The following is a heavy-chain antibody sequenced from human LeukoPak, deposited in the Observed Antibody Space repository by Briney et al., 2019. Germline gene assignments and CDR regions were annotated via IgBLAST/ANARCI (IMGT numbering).Heavy chain of an antibody. V-gene: IGHV3-48*01. Sequence: PGGSLRLSCEASGFTFSSYSMNWVRQAPGKGLEWISYISTSTTTIYYANSVKGRFTISRDNAKNSVYLQMNILRVEDTAVYYCASGMIEFDYWGQGTLVTVSS. D-gene: IGHD1-14*01. CDR2: ISTSTTTI. CDR3: ASGMIEFDY. J-gene: IGHJ4*02. CDR1: GFTFSSYS.